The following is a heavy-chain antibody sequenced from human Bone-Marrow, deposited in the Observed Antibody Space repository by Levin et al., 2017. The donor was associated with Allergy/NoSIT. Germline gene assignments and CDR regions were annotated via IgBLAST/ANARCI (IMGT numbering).Heavy chain of an antibody. CDR3: CRFSAMTLPPGFDP. D-gene: IGHD2-2*01. CDR1: GVSITTGDYY. J-gene: IGHJ5*02. CDR2: VYHNGET. V-gene: IGHV4-30-4*01. Sequence: LRLSCTVSGVSITTGDYYWSWMRQPPGKGLQWLGYVYHNGETYSNPSLGSHITISIDTSKNHFSLSLTSGTAADTAIYYCCRFSAMTLPPGFDPWGQGTLVTVSS.